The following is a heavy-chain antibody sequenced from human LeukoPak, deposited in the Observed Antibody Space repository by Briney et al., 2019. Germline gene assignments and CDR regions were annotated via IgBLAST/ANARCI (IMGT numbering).Heavy chain of an antibody. Sequence: TLSLACTVSGGSISSGDYYWSWIRQPPGKGLEWLARIDWDGDKFYSTALKSRLIISKDTSRNQVTLIMTNIDPVDTATYYCARTNYLLRYFDYWGQGALVTVSS. D-gene: IGHD3-9*01. CDR1: GGSISSGDYY. CDR3: ARTNYLLRYFDY. J-gene: IGHJ4*02. V-gene: IGHV2-70*16. CDR2: IDWDGDK.